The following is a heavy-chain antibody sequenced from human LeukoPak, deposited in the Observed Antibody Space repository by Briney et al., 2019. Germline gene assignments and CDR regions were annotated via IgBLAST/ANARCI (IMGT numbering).Heavy chain of an antibody. CDR3: AAMGVDTAMVSYFDY. CDR1: GGSFSGYY. CDR2: INHSGST. J-gene: IGHJ4*02. Sequence: SSETLSLTCAVYGGSFSGYYWSWIRQPPGKGLEWIGEINHSGSTNYNPSLKSRVTISVDTSKNQFSLKLSSVTAAVTAVYYCAAMGVDTAMVSYFDYWGQGTLVTVSS. V-gene: IGHV4-34*01. D-gene: IGHD5-18*01.